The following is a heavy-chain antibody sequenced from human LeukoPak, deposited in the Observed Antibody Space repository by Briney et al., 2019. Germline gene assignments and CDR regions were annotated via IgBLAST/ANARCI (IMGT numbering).Heavy chain of an antibody. Sequence: SVKVSCKASGGTFSSYAISWVRQAPGQGLEWMGGIIPIFGTANYAQKFQGRVTITADESTNTAYMELSSLRSEDTAVYYCARNQQFWFDPWGQGTLVTASS. CDR1: GGTFSSYA. V-gene: IGHV1-69*01. J-gene: IGHJ5*02. D-gene: IGHD4-11*01. CDR2: IIPIFGTA. CDR3: ARNQQFWFDP.